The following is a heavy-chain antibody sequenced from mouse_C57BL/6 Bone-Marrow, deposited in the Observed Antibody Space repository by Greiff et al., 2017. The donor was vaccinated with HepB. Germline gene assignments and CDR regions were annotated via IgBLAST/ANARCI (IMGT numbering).Heavy chain of an antibody. CDR1: GYSITSGYY. J-gene: IGHJ3*01. Sequence: EVQLQESGPGLVKPSQSLSLTCSVTGYSITSGYYWNWIRQFPGNKLEWMGYISYDGSNNYNPSLKNRISITRDTSKNQFFLELNTVTAEDTATYEGGRGFCAWFACWGRGTLVTGSA. CDR3: GRGFCAWFAC. CDR2: ISYDGSN. V-gene: IGHV3-6*01.